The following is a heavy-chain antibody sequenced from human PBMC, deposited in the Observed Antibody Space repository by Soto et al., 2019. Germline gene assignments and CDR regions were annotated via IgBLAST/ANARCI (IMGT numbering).Heavy chain of an antibody. CDR3: ASAYYDFWSGYLGWFDP. D-gene: IGHD3-3*01. CDR2: IYYSGST. J-gene: IGHJ5*02. Sequence: SETLSLTCTVSGGSVSSGSYYWSWIRQPPGKGLEWIGYIYYSGSTNYNPSLKSRVTISVDTSKNQFSLKLSSVTAADTAVYYCASAYYDFWSGYLGWFDPWGQGTLVTVSS. CDR1: GGSVSSGSYY. V-gene: IGHV4-61*01.